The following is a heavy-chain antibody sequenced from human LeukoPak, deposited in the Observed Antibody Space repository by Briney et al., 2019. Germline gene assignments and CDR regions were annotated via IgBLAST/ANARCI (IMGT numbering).Heavy chain of an antibody. D-gene: IGHD3-10*01. CDR1: GDSISSYY. Sequence: PSETLSLTCTVSGDSISSYYCSWIRQPPGKGLEWIGYIYYSGSTSYNPSLKSRVTISVDTSKNQFSLKLSSVTAADTAVYYCARVGGVRGVRVIDYWGQGTLVTVSS. CDR3: ARVGGVRGVRVIDY. J-gene: IGHJ4*02. V-gene: IGHV4-59*08. CDR2: IYYSGST.